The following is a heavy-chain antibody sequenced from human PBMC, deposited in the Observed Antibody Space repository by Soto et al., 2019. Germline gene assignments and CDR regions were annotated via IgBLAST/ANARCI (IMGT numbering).Heavy chain of an antibody. V-gene: IGHV4-61*01. Sequence: QVQLQESGPGLVKPSETLSLTCTVSGGSVSSGSYYWSWIRQPPGKGLEWIGYIYYSGSTNYNPSHKCRLYISVYTSKNQYYPRLSSLSRADTAVYYCARSRGYDRVHYFYGMDVW. D-gene: IGHD5-12*01. CDR1: GGSVSSGSYY. CDR3: ARSRGYDRVHYFYGMDV. J-gene: IGHJ6*01. CDR2: IYYSGST.